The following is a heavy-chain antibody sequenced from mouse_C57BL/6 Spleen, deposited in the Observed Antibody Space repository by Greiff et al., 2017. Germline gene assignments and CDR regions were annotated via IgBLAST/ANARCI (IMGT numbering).Heavy chain of an antibody. CDR1: GYTFTSYW. J-gene: IGHJ4*01. D-gene: IGHD2-12*01. V-gene: IGHV1-59*01. Sequence: QVQLKQPGAELVRPGTSVKLSCKASGYTFTSYWMHWVKQRPGQGLEWIGVIDPSDSYTKYNQKFKGKATLTVDTSSSTAYMQLSSLTSEDSAVYYCARSHYNYAMDYWGQGTSVTVSS. CDR2: IDPSDSYT. CDR3: ARSHYNYAMDY.